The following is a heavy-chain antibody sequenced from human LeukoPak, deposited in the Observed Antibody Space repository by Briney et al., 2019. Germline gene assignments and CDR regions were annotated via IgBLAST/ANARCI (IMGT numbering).Heavy chain of an antibody. Sequence: GSLRLSCAASGFTFSSYAMSWVRQAPGKGLEWVSAISGSGGSTYYADSVKGRFTISRDNSKNTLYLQMNSLRAEDTAVYYCAKDRGYYDILNGYGTYFDYWGQGTLVTVSS. J-gene: IGHJ4*02. CDR1: GFTFSSYA. CDR2: ISGSGGST. CDR3: AKDRGYYDILNGYGTYFDY. V-gene: IGHV3-23*01. D-gene: IGHD3-9*01.